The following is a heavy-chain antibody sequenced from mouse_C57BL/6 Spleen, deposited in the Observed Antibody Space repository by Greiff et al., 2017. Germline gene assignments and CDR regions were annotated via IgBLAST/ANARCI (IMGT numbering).Heavy chain of an antibody. CDR2: ISSGGDFI. D-gene: IGHD2-3*01. Sequence: DLMLVESGEGLVKPGGALKLSCAAPGFTFSSYAMSWVRQTPEKRVEWVAYISSGGDFIYYADTVKGRFTISRDNARNTRYLQMSSLKSEDTAMYYCTRDGAMDYWGQGTSVTVSS. J-gene: IGHJ4*01. CDR1: GFTFSSYA. V-gene: IGHV5-9-1*02. CDR3: TRDGAMDY.